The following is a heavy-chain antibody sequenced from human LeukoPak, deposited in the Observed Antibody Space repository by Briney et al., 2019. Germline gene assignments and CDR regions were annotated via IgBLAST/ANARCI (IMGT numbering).Heavy chain of an antibody. D-gene: IGHD3-10*01. J-gene: IGHJ4*02. Sequence: TGGSLRLSCAASGFTFSSYGMHWVRQAPGRGREWVSVISYDGSNKYYADSVKGRFTISRDNSKNTLYLQMNSLRAEDTAVYYCAKDKIWFGELLDYWGQGTLVTVSS. CDR1: GFTFSSYG. CDR3: AKDKIWFGELLDY. CDR2: ISYDGSNK. V-gene: IGHV3-30*18.